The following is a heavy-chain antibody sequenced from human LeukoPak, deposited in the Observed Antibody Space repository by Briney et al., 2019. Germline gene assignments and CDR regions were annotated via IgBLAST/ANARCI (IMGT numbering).Heavy chain of an antibody. D-gene: IGHD3-22*01. CDR2: TRNKANNYST. J-gene: IGHJ4*02. V-gene: IGHV3-72*01. CDR1: GFTFSDHY. Sequence: PGGSLRLSCAASGFTFSDHYMDWVRQAPGKGLEWVGRTRNKANNYSTAYAATVRCTFTITRDDSKNTLYLQMNSMKTEDTAVYYCARIHPYDSSGFHYWGQGTLVTVSS. CDR3: ARIHPYDSSGFHY.